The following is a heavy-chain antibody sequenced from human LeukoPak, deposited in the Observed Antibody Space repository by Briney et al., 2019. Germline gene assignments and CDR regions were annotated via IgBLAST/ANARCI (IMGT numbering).Heavy chain of an antibody. CDR2: FDPEDGET. J-gene: IGHJ3*02. CDR1: GYTLTELS. V-gene: IGHV1-24*01. D-gene: IGHD2-2*02. CDR3: ARDAEDIVVVQAAISEAFDI. Sequence: ASVKVSCKVSGYTLTELSMHWVRQAPGKGLEWMGGFDPEDGETIYAQKFQGRVTMTTDTSTSTAYMELRSLRSDDTAVYYCARDAEDIVVVQAAISEAFDIWGQGTMVTVSS.